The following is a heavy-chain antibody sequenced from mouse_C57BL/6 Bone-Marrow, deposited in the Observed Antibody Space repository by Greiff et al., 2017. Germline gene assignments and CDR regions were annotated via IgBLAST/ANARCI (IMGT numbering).Heavy chain of an antibody. Sequence: VQLQQSGPVLVKPGASVKMSCKASGYTFTDYYMNWVKQSHGKSLEWIGVINPYNGGTSYNQKFKGKATLTVDKSSSTAYMELNSLTSEGSAVYYCARWLLLWYFDVWGTGTTVTVSS. V-gene: IGHV1-19*01. CDR1: GYTFTDYY. CDR2: INPYNGGT. J-gene: IGHJ1*03. D-gene: IGHD2-3*01. CDR3: ARWLLLWYFDV.